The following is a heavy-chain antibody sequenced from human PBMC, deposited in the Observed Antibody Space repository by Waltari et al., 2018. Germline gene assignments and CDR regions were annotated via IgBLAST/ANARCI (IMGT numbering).Heavy chain of an antibody. V-gene: IGHV3-23*01. CDR3: AEDPPYYDVWSGYVGFDP. J-gene: IGHJ5*02. CDR1: GFTFSSYA. Sequence: EVQLLESGGGLVQPGGSLRLSCAASGFTFSSYAMSWVRQAPGKGLEWVSAMGGSGGSTNCGSSRNGRFIRSRDTSKDTLYLQMISLRPDDTAVYYCAEDPPYYDVWSGYVGFDPWGQGTLVTVSS. D-gene: IGHD3-3*01. CDR2: MGGSGGST.